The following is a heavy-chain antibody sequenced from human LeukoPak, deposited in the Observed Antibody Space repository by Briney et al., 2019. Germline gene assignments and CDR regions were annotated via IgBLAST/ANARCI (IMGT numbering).Heavy chain of an antibody. D-gene: IGHD3-22*01. Sequence: GGSLRLSCEASGFTFSRYGMHWVRQAPGKGLEWVSAISGSGGNTYSADSVKGRCTVSRDNSKKTLFLQMNSLRAEDTAVYYCAKGMSATSGYLELEYWGQGTLVIVSS. V-gene: IGHV3-23*01. J-gene: IGHJ4*02. CDR2: ISGSGGNT. CDR1: GFTFSRYG. CDR3: AKGMSATSGYLELEY.